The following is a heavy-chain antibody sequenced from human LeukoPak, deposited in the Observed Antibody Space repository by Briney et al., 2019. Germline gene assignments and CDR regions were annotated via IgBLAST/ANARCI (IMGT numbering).Heavy chain of an antibody. D-gene: IGHD1-1*01. CDR3: VSIQLRTSWFDP. Sequence: PSETLSLTCGVYGGTFSSYYWSWIRQPPGKGLEWIGEISPSGSTTNYNPSLKNRVTTSVDTSKNQFSLQLKSVTAADTAVYYCVSIQLRTSWFDPWGQGTLVTVSS. CDR2: ISPSGSTT. CDR1: GGTFSSYY. J-gene: IGHJ5*02. V-gene: IGHV4-34*01.